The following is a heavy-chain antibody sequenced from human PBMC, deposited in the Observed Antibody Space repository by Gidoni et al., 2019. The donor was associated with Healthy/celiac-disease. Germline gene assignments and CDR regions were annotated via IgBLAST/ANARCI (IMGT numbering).Heavy chain of an antibody. D-gene: IGHD6-19*01. CDR3: ARGKYSSGWITFDI. Sequence: QVQLVESGGGVVQPGRSLRLSCAASGCPFSSYAMHWVRQAPGKGLEWVAVISYDGSNKYYADYVKGRFTISRDNSKNTLYLQMNSLRAEDTAVYYCARGKYSSGWITFDIWGQGTMVTVSS. V-gene: IGHV3-30*04. CDR1: GCPFSSYA. CDR2: ISYDGSNK. J-gene: IGHJ3*02.